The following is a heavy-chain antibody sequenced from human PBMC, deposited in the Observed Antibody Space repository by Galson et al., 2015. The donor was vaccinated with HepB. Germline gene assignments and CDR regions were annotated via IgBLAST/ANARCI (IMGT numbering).Heavy chain of an antibody. D-gene: IGHD2-2*03. V-gene: IGHV3-21*01. J-gene: IGHJ3*02. CDR3: AAFQMDIVVVPADDAFDI. Sequence: SLRLSCAASGFTFSSYSMNWVRQAPGKGLEWVSSISSSSSYIYYADSEKGRFTISRDNAKNSLYLQMNSLRAEDTAVYYCAAFQMDIVVVPADDAFDIWGQGTMVTVSS. CDR2: ISSSSSYI. CDR1: GFTFSSYS.